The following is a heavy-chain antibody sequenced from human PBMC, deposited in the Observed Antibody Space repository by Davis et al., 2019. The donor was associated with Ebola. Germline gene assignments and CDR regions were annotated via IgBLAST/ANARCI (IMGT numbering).Heavy chain of an antibody. CDR2: ISAYNGNT. D-gene: IGHD2-21*01. Sequence: ASVKVSCKASGYTFTSYGISWVRQAPGQGLEWMGWISAYNGNTNYAQKLQGRVTITADESTSTAYMELSSLRSEDTAVYYCICGDQLTGGLYYYYGMDVWGQETTVTVSS. V-gene: IGHV1-18*01. J-gene: IGHJ6*02. CDR1: GYTFTSYG. CDR3: ICGDQLTGGLYYYYGMDV.